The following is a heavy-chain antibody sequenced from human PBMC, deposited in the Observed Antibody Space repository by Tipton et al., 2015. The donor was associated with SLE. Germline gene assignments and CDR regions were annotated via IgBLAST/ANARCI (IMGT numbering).Heavy chain of an antibody. CDR2: IYYSGGT. J-gene: IGHJ6*03. CDR1: GDSINSFY. Sequence: TLSLTCSVSGDSINSFYWSWIRQPPGKGLEWIGYIYYSGGTNYNPSLKSRVTISVDRSQNQFSLRLSSVSAADTAVYYCASDYSNSDYSYYYMDVWGKGTTVTVSS. CDR3: ASDYSNSDYSYYYMDV. D-gene: IGHD4-11*01. V-gene: IGHV4-59*01.